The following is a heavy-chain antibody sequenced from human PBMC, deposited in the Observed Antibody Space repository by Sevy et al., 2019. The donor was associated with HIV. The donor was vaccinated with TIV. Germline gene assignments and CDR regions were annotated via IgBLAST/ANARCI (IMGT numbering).Heavy chain of an antibody. CDR3: ARVRGYSYGEFDY. Sequence: GGSLRLSCAASGFTFSNYWLHSVRQAPEKGLMWVSRISSDGRITNYADSVKGRFTISRDNAKNTLYLQMNSLRVEDTAVYYCARVRGYSYGEFDYWGQGTLVTVSS. D-gene: IGHD5-18*01. CDR1: GFTFSNYW. J-gene: IGHJ4*02. V-gene: IGHV3-74*01. CDR2: ISSDGRIT.